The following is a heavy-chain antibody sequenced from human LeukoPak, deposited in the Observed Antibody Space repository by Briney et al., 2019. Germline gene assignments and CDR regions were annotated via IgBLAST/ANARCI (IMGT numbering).Heavy chain of an antibody. CDR2: IYSGGST. CDR1: GFTFGDYA. D-gene: IGHD3-10*01. Sequence: GGSLRLSCTASGFTFGDYAMSWFRQAPGKGLEWVSVIYSGGSTYYADSVKGRFTISRDNSKNTLYLQMNSLRAEDTAVYYCARLWFGEYTFDYWGQGTLVTVSS. J-gene: IGHJ4*02. CDR3: ARLWFGEYTFDY. V-gene: IGHV3-66*01.